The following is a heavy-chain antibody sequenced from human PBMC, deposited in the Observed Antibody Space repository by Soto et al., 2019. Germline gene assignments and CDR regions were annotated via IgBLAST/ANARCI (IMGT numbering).Heavy chain of an antibody. CDR3: ARDHRPAFTMVRGVNDAFDI. V-gene: IGHV4-31*03. CDR1: GGSISSGGYY. J-gene: IGHJ3*02. Sequence: QVQLQESGPGLVKPSQTLSLTCTVSGGSISSGGYYWSWIRQHPGKGLEWIGYIYYSGSTYYNPSLKSRVTISVDTSKNQFSLKLSSVTAADTAVYYCARDHRPAFTMVRGVNDAFDIWGQGTMVTVSS. CDR2: IYYSGST. D-gene: IGHD3-10*01.